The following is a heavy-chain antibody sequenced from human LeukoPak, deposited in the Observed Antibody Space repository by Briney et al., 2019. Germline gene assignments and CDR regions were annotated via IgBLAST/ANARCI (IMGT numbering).Heavy chain of an antibody. Sequence: SVKVSCTASGGTFSSYAISWVRQAPGQVLEWMGRIIPIFGTANYAQKFQGRVTITTDESTITAYMELSSLRSEDTAVYYCARVPSSSDWFDPWGQGTLVTVSS. CDR1: GGTFSSYA. V-gene: IGHV1-69*05. CDR2: IIPIFGTA. D-gene: IGHD6-13*01. J-gene: IGHJ5*02. CDR3: ARVPSSSDWFDP.